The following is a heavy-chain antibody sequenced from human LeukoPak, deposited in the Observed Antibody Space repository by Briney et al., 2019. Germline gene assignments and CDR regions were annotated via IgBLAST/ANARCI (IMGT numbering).Heavy chain of an antibody. D-gene: IGHD3-22*01. CDR2: IIPILGIA. Sequence: SVKVSCKASGGTFSSYAISWVRQAPGQGLEWMGRIIPILGIANYAQKFQGRVTITRDTSASTAYMELSSLRSEDTAVYYCARDDSSGYYPSYFDYWGQGTLVTVSS. V-gene: IGHV1-69*04. J-gene: IGHJ4*02. CDR3: ARDDSSGYYPSYFDY. CDR1: GGTFSSYA.